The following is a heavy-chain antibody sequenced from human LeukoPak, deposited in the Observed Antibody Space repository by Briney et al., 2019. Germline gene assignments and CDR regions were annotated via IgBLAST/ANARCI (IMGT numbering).Heavy chain of an antibody. CDR1: GFTFSSYA. CDR2: ISYDGSNK. Sequence: PGGSLRLSCAASGFTFSSYAMHWVRQAPGKGLEWVAVISYDGSNKYYADSVKGRFTISRDNSKNTLYLQMNSLRAEDTAVYYCARDPRMTGDAFDIWGQGTMVTVSS. J-gene: IGHJ3*02. CDR3: ARDPRMTGDAFDI. V-gene: IGHV3-30-3*01.